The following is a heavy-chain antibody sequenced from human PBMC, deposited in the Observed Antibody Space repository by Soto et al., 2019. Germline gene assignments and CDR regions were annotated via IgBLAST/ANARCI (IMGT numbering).Heavy chain of an antibody. J-gene: IGHJ4*02. CDR1: GFSFSTFA. V-gene: IGHV3-30-3*01. D-gene: IGHD3-10*01. CDR3: ARDMEARYYFDY. Sequence: PGGSLRLSCVASGFSFSTFAMHWVRQAPGKGLEWVAVLADYGGNKFYAKSVKGRFTISRDNSKNTLYLEMNGLRPEDTAVYYCARDMEARYYFDYWGQGTLVTVSS. CDR2: LADYGGNK.